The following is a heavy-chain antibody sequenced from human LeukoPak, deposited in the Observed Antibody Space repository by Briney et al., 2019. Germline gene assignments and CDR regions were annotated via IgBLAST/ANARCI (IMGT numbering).Heavy chain of an antibody. CDR2: IYPGNSET. CDR3: ARRADYGVYSAYAH. Sequence: GESLKISCMASGYTFTSYWIAWVRQMPGKGLECLGIIYPGNSETRYNPSFQGRVTISADKSITTTYLQWSSLEASDTAIFYCARRADYGVYSAYAHWGQGTLVTVSS. D-gene: IGHD4-17*01. J-gene: IGHJ4*02. CDR1: GYTFTSYW. V-gene: IGHV5-51*01.